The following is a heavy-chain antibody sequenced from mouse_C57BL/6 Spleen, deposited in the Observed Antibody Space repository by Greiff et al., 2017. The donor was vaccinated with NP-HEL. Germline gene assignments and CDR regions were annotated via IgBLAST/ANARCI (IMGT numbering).Heavy chain of an antibody. V-gene: IGHV1-69*01. CDR2: IDPSDSYT. CDR3: ARSSNYQAWFAY. D-gene: IGHD2-5*01. Sequence: QVQLQQPGAELVMPGASVKLSCKASGYTFTSYWMHWVKQRPGQGLEWIGEIDPSDSYTNYNQKFKGKSTLTVDKSSSTAYMQLSSLTSEDSAVYYCARSSNYQAWFAYWGQGTLVTVSA. J-gene: IGHJ3*01. CDR1: GYTFTSYW.